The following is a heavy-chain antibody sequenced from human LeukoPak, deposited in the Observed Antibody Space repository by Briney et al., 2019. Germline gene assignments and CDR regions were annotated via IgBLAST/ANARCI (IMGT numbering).Heavy chain of an antibody. Sequence: GGSLRLSCAGSGFIFSTYAMTWVRQAPGKGLEWVSSISSSSSYIYYADSVKGRFTISRDNAKNSLYLQMNSLRAEDTAVYYCHKGGGLPLDIWGQGTMVTVSS. CDR1: GFIFSTYA. D-gene: IGHD2-15*01. CDR3: HKGGGLPLDI. V-gene: IGHV3-21*01. J-gene: IGHJ3*02. CDR2: ISSSSSYI.